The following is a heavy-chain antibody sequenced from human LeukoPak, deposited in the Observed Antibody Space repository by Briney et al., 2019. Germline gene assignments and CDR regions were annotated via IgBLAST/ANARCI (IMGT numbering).Heavy chain of an antibody. CDR1: GGSISSSTYY. D-gene: IGHD2-2*01. V-gene: IGHV4-39*01. J-gene: IGHJ6*03. Sequence: SETLSLTCTVSGGSISSSTYYWGWIRQTPGKGLEWIVNIYYSGSTYYNPSLKSRVIISVDTSKNQFSLKLNSVTAADTAVYYCARLPAGMIPNHYYMEVWGKGTTVTVSS. CDR3: ARLPAGMIPNHYYMEV. CDR2: IYYSGST.